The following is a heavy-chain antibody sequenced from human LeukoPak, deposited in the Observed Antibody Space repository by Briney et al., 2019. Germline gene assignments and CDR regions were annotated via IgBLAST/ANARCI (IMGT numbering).Heavy chain of an antibody. CDR1: GYTFTSYY. D-gene: IGHD6-6*01. CDR2: INPNNGGT. CDR3: ARGRSIADYFDY. Sequence: ASVKVSCKASGYTFTSYYMHWVRQAPGQGLEWMGWINPNNGGTNYAQKFQGRVTMTRDTSISTAYMELSRLRSDDTAVYYCARGRSIADYFDYWGQGTLVTVSS. V-gene: IGHV1-2*02. J-gene: IGHJ4*02.